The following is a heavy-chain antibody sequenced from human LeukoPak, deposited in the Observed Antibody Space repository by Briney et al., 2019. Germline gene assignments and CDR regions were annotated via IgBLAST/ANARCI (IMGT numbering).Heavy chain of an antibody. CDR1: GGSISSYY. D-gene: IGHD3-3*01. CDR2: IYSSGST. CDR3: ARGNYDFWIDY. V-gene: IGHV4-59*12. J-gene: IGHJ4*02. Sequence: SETLSLTCTVSGGSISSYYCSWIRQPPGKGLEWIAYIYSSGSTNYNPSLKSRVTISVDTSKNQFSLKLSSVTAADTAVYYCARGNYDFWIDYWGQGTLVTVSS.